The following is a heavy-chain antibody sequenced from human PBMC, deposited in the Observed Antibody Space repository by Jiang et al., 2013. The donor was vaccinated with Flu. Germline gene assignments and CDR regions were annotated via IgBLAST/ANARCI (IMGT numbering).Heavy chain of an antibody. V-gene: IGHV2-70*01. Sequence: LSTYGTCVSWIRQPPGKALEWLALIDWDDDKYYSTSLKTRLTISKDTSKNQVVLTMTSMDPVDTATYYCARSSGRIYYFDYWGQGTLVTVSS. D-gene: IGHD6-19*01. CDR3: ARSSGRIYYFDY. CDR2: IDWDDDK. CDR1: LSTYGTC. J-gene: IGHJ4*02.